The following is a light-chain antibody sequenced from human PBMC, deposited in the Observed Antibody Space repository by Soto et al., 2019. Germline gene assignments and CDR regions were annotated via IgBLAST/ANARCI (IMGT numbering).Light chain of an antibody. CDR3: VLYMGSGPYVV. CDR1: SGSVSTSYD. V-gene: IGLV8-61*01. J-gene: IGLJ2*01. Sequence: QTVVTQEPSFSMSPGGTVTLTCGLSSGSVSTSYDPSWYQQTPGQAPRTLIYSTNTRSSGVPDRFSGSILGNKAALTITGAQADDESDYYCVLYMGSGPYVVFGGGTKLTVL. CDR2: STN.